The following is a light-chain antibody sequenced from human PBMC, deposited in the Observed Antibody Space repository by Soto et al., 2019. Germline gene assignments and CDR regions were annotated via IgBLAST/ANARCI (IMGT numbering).Light chain of an antibody. Sequence: EMGWTQSPATLSLSPGERATLSCRASQSVSSYLAWYQQRPGQAPRLLMDDASNRATGIPARFSGSGSGTDFTLTISSLEPEDFALYYCQPRSNWPLTFGAGTKVDIK. CDR2: DAS. CDR3: QPRSNWPLT. CDR1: QSVSSY. V-gene: IGKV3-11*01. J-gene: IGKJ4*01.